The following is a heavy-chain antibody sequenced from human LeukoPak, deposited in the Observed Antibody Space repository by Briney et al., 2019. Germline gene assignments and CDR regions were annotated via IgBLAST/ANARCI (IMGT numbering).Heavy chain of an antibody. V-gene: IGHV3-23*01. J-gene: IGHJ6*02. CDR3: AIGIYDMDV. CDR1: GFTFSSYA. Sequence: GGSLRLSCAASGFTFSSYAMSWVRQAPGKGLEWVSTISGSSRSTYYADSVKGRFAISRDNSKNTLYLQMNSLRAEDTAVYFCAIGIYDMDVWGQGTTVTVSS. CDR2: ISGSSRST.